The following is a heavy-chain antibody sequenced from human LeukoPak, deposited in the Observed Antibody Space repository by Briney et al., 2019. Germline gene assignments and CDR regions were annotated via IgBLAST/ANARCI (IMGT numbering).Heavy chain of an antibody. Sequence: GGSLRLSCAASGFTFSSYAMSWVRQAPGKGLEWVSSISSSSSYIYYADSVKGRFTISRDNAKNSLYLQMNSLRAEDTAVYYCARAQYSSSWLAEYFQHWGQGTLVTVSS. J-gene: IGHJ1*01. V-gene: IGHV3-21*01. CDR2: ISSSSSYI. D-gene: IGHD6-13*01. CDR1: GFTFSSYA. CDR3: ARAQYSSSWLAEYFQH.